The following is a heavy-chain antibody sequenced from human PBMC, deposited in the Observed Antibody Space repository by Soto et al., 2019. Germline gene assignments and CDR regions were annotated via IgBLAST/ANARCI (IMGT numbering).Heavy chain of an antibody. CDR1: GFTFRSFT. CDR2: ISSNSAYI. Sequence: GGSLRLSCAASGFTFRSFTMNWVRQAPGKGLEWVSTISSNSAYIYYTDALRGRFTISRDNAKNSLHLRMNSLRAEATAVYYCTRDASRNSSARGWFDPWGPGTLVTV. J-gene: IGHJ5*02. CDR3: TRDASRNSSARGWFDP. V-gene: IGHV3-21*01. D-gene: IGHD6-13*01.